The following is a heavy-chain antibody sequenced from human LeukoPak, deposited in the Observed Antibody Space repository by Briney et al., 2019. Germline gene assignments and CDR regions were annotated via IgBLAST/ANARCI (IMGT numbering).Heavy chain of an antibody. D-gene: IGHD6-19*01. CDR1: GGSISGYY. CDR3: ARVGVAVAGAGYYGMDV. CDR2: SHYTGST. Sequence: SETLSLTCTVSGGSISGYYGSWIRQPPGKGLEWIAYSHYTGSTNHNPSLKSRLTISVDTSKNQFSLKLSSVTAADTAVYYCARVGVAVAGAGYYGMDVWGQGTTVIVSS. V-gene: IGHV4-59*01. J-gene: IGHJ6*02.